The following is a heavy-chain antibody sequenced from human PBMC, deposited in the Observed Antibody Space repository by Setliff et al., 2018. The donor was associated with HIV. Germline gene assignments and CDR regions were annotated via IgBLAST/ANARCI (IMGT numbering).Heavy chain of an antibody. V-gene: IGHV4-4*02. CDR3: ARATRRNDAFDI. CDR2: ISHSGTA. Sequence: NPSETLSLTCTVSGGAISSNKWWSWVRQSPGKGLEWIGEISHSGTANYNASLKSRVTMSIDKSTDQFSLKMRSVTAADTAVYYCARATRRNDAFDIWGQGTMVT. CDR1: GGAISSNKW. D-gene: IGHD1-1*01. J-gene: IGHJ3*02.